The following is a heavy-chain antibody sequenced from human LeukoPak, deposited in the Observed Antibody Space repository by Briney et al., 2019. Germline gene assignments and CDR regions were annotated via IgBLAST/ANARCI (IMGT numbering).Heavy chain of an antibody. J-gene: IGHJ4*02. Sequence: SETLSLTCTVSGGSISSGDYYWSWIRQPPGKGLEWIGYIYYSGSTYYNPSLKSRVTISVDTSENQFSLKLSSVTAADTAVYYCARDRDSSGSKGYFDYWGQGTLVTVSS. CDR2: IYYSGST. CDR1: GGSISSGDYY. D-gene: IGHD3-22*01. CDR3: ARDRDSSGSKGYFDY. V-gene: IGHV4-30-4*01.